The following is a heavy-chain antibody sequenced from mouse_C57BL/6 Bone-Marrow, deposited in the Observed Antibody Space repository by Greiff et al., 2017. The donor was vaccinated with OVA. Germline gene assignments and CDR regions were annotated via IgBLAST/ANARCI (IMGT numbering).Heavy chain of an antibody. V-gene: IGHV5-4*01. CDR1: GFTFSSSA. Sequence: EVQLVESGGGLVKPGGSLKLSCAASGFTFSSSAMSWVRQTPETRLEWVATISDGGSYTYYPDNVKGRFTISRDNAKNNLYLQMSHLKSEDTAMYYCAKIYYYGSYFDVWGTGTTVTVSS. CDR3: AKIYYYGSYFDV. D-gene: IGHD1-1*01. J-gene: IGHJ1*03. CDR2: ISDGGSYT.